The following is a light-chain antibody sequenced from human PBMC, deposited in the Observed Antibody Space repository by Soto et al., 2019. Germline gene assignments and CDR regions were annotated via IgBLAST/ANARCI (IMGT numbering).Light chain of an antibody. CDR3: QQYGGSPSFT. Sequence: EIVLTQSPGTLSLSPGERATLSCRASETVDSNSLAWYQQKPGQAPRLLIYAASRRATGIPDRFSGVGSGTKFSLIISRLEPEDFAVYYCQQYGGSPSFTFGPGTKVDIK. CDR2: AAS. V-gene: IGKV3-20*01. CDR1: ETVDSNS. J-gene: IGKJ3*01.